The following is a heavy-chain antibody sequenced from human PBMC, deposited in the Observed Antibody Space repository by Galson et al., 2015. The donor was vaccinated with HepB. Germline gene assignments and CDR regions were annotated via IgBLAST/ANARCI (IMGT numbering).Heavy chain of an antibody. D-gene: IGHD5-12*01. V-gene: IGHV3-23*01. CDR2: ISGSGGST. CDR3: ANTRRIVATMNYFDY. CDR1: GFTFSSYA. Sequence: SLRLSCAASGFTFSSYAMSWVRQAPGKGLEWVSAISGSGGSTYYADSVKGRFTISRDNSKNTLYLQMNSLRAEDTAVYYCANTRRIVATMNYFDYWGQGTLVTVSS. J-gene: IGHJ4*02.